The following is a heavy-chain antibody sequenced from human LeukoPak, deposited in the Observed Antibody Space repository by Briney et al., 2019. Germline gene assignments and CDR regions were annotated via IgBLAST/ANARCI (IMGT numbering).Heavy chain of an antibody. V-gene: IGHV1-69*01. Sequence: GGSLRLSCAASEFTFSSYAISWVRQAPGQGLEWMGGIIPIFGTANYAQKFQGRVTITADESTSTAYMELSSLRSEDTAVYYCARVLPHDAFDIWGQGTMVTVSS. J-gene: IGHJ3*02. CDR3: ARVLPHDAFDI. CDR2: IIPIFGTA. CDR1: EFTFSSYA.